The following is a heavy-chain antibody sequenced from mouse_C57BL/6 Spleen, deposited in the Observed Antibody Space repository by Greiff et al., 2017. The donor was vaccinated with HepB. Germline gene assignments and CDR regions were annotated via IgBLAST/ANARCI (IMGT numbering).Heavy chain of an antibody. CDR3: ARVLPLEYYFDY. CDR1: GFTFSDYY. CDR2: INYDGSST. Sequence: EVKVVESEGGLVQPGSSMKLSCTASGFTFSDYYMAWVRQVPEKGLEWVANINYDGSSTYYLDSLKSRFIISRDNAKNILYLQMSSLKSEDTATYYCARVLPLEYYFDYWGQGTTLTVSS. V-gene: IGHV5-16*01. D-gene: IGHD1-1*01. J-gene: IGHJ2*01.